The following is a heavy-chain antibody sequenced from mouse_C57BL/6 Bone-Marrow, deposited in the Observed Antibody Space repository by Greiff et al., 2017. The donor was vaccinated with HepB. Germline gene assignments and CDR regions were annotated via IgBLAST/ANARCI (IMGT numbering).Heavy chain of an antibody. J-gene: IGHJ3*01. V-gene: IGHV5-6*01. CDR3: ARHGWFAY. Sequence: EVKVVESGGDLVKPGGSLKLSCAASGFTFSSYGMSWVRQTPDKRLEWVATIGSGGSYTYYPDSVKGRFTISRDNAKNTLYLQMSSLKSEDTAMYYCARHGWFAYWGQGTLVTVSA. CDR1: GFTFSSYG. CDR2: IGSGGSYT.